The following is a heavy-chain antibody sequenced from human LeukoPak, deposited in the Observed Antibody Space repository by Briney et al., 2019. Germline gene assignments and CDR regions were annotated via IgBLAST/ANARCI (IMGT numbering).Heavy chain of an antibody. CDR1: GXTFSSYS. Sequence: AGGSLRLSCAASGXTFSSYSVDWVRQAPGKGLEWVSYISSSGMSIYYADSVKGRFTISRDNVKKSLYLQMNNLIDEDTAVYYCARDWDSAVAAFGIPLDYWGQGTLVTVSS. CDR3: ARDWDSAVAAFGIPLDY. D-gene: IGHD6-13*01. CDR2: ISSSGMSI. J-gene: IGHJ4*02. V-gene: IGHV3-48*02.